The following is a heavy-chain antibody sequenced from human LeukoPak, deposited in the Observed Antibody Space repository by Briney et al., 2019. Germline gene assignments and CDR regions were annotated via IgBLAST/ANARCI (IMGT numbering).Heavy chain of an antibody. CDR3: AKTEDYYDSSGYYYDPIGY. D-gene: IGHD3-22*01. Sequence: GGSLRLSCAASGFTFSSYAMSWVRQAPGKGLEWVSAISGNGGSTYYADSVKGRFTISRDNSKNTLYLQMNSLRAEDTAVYYCAKTEDYYDSSGYYYDPIGYWGQGTLVTVSS. J-gene: IGHJ4*02. CDR2: ISGNGGST. V-gene: IGHV3-23*01. CDR1: GFTFSSYA.